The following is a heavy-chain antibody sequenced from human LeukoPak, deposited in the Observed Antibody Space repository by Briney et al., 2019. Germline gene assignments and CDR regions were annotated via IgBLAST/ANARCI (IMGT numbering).Heavy chain of an antibody. J-gene: IGHJ3*02. CDR1: GYTFTSYA. CDR2: INAGNGNT. Sequence: VASVTVSCTASGYTFTSYATHWVRQAPGQRLEWMGWINAGNGNTKYSQKFQGRVTITRDTSASTAYMELSSLRSEDTAVYYCARDGEYSSSWYSAFDIWGQGTMVTVSS. CDR3: ARDGEYSSSWYSAFDI. D-gene: IGHD6-13*01. V-gene: IGHV1-3*01.